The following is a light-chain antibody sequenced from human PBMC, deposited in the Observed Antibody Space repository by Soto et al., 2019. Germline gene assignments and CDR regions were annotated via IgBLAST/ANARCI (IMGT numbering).Light chain of an antibody. CDR3: QQYNSYSALT. CDR2: DAS. CDR1: QSISGW. V-gene: IGKV1-5*01. J-gene: IGKJ4*01. Sequence: DIQMTQSPSTLSASVGDRVTITCRASQSISGWLAWYQQRPGKAPKLLIYDASNLESGVPSRFSGSGSGTEFTLTISSLQPEDFATYYCQQYNSYSALTFGGGTKVDIK.